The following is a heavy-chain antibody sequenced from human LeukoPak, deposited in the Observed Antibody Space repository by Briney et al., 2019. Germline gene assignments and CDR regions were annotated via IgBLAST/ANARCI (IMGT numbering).Heavy chain of an antibody. J-gene: IGHJ4*02. CDR1: GGSISSSS. D-gene: IGHD3-10*01. Sequence: ETLSLTCTVSGGSISSSSYHWGWIRQAPGKGLEWVSYISSSSSTIYYADSVKGRFTISRDNSRYTLYLEVNSLRAEDTAVYYCAKDRGWFGGSLANFDYWGQGTLVTVSS. CDR2: ISSSSSTI. CDR3: AKDRGWFGGSLANFDY. V-gene: IGHV3-48*01.